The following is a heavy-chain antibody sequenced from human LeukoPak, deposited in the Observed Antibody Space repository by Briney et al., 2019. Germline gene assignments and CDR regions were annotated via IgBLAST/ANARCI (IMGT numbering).Heavy chain of an antibody. V-gene: IGHV3-21*01. CDR2: ITTSSTYI. CDR3: ARDPYSGSYGDYYYYYMDV. J-gene: IGHJ6*03. Sequence: GGSLRLSCAASGFSFSTYNMNWVRQAPGKGLEWVSSITTSSTYIYYADSVKGRFTVSRDNAKNSLYLQMNSLRAEDTAVYYCARDPYSGSYGDYYYYYMDVWGKGTTVTISS. CDR1: GFSFSTYN. D-gene: IGHD1-26*01.